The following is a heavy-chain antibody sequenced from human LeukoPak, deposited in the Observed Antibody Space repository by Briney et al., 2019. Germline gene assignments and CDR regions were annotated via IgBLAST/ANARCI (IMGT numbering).Heavy chain of an antibody. CDR2: MYFSGST. Sequence: SETLSLTCVVSGYSISNDYYWGWIRQPPGKGLEWIGSMYFSGSTHYNSSLKSRVTISVDTSKNQFSLKLTSVTAADTAVYYCANAASYSVDYWGQGTLVTVSS. D-gene: IGHD1-26*01. V-gene: IGHV4-38-2*01. J-gene: IGHJ4*02. CDR3: ANAASYSVDY. CDR1: GYSISNDYY.